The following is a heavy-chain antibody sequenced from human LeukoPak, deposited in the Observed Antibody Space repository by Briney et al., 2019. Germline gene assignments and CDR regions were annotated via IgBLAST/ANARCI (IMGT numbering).Heavy chain of an antibody. D-gene: IGHD6-19*01. CDR3: AKDENPVAGPMGGVDY. Sequence: PGGSLRLSCAASGFTFSRYWMSWVRQAPGKGLEWVANIKQDGSEKYYVDSVKGRFTISRDNAKNSLYLQMNSLRAEDTALYYCAKDENPVAGPMGGVDYWGQGTLVTVSS. J-gene: IGHJ4*02. V-gene: IGHV3-7*03. CDR1: GFTFSRYW. CDR2: IKQDGSEK.